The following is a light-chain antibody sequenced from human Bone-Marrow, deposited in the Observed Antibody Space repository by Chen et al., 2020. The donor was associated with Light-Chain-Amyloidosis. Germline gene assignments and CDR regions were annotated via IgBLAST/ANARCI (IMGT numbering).Light chain of an antibody. V-gene: IGLV2-14*01. Sequence: QSALTQPASGSGSPGQSITISSTGTSSDVGGDNHVSWYQQHPDKAPKLMIYEVTNRPSWVPYPFSGSKSDNTASLTISGLQTEDEADYFCSSYTITNTLVFGSGTRVTVL. CDR1: SSDVGGDNH. CDR3: SSYTITNTLV. CDR2: EVT. J-gene: IGLJ1*01.